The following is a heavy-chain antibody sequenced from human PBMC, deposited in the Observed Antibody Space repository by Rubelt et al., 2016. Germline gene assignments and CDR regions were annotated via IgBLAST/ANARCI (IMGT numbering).Heavy chain of an antibody. Sequence: QLVQSGAEVKKPGSSVKVSCKASGGTFSSYAISWVRQAPGQGLEWMGGIIPILGIANYAQKFQGRVTITADKSTSTAYMELSSLRSEDTAVYYCAREVQIKHYDILTGYPRRFDPWGQGTLVTVSS. J-gene: IGHJ5*02. CDR3: AREVQIKHYDILTGYPRRFDP. CDR1: GGTFSSYA. V-gene: IGHV1-69*10. CDR2: IIPILGIA. D-gene: IGHD3-9*01.